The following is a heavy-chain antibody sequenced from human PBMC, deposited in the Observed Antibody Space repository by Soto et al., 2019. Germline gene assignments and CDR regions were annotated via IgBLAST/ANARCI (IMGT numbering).Heavy chain of an antibody. V-gene: IGHV3-48*02. J-gene: IGHJ6*02. CDR2: ISSSSSTI. CDR1: GFTFSSYS. D-gene: IGHD3-10*01. CDR3: ASVFGSMYYGSGSYFYGMDV. Sequence: QPGGSLRLSCAASGFTFSSYSMNWVRQAPGKGLEWVSYISSSSSTIYYADSVKGRFTISRDNAKNSLYLQMNSLRDEDTAVYYCASVFGSMYYGSGSYFYGMDVWGQGTTVTVSS.